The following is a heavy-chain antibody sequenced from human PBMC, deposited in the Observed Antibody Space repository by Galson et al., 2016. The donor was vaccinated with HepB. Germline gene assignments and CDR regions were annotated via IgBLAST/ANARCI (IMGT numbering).Heavy chain of an antibody. CDR1: GFTFSSYS. CDR3: ARLRTGYSSDWYNNYYYYYMDL. Sequence: SLRLSCAVSGFTFSSYSMMWVRQAPGKGLEWVSSISSSSTYIYSADSVKGRFTISRDNAKNSLVLQMNSLKDEDTAVYYCARLRTGYSSDWYNNYYYYYMDLWGKGTTVTVSS. D-gene: IGHD6-13*01. CDR2: ISSSSTYI. V-gene: IGHV3-21*01. J-gene: IGHJ6*03.